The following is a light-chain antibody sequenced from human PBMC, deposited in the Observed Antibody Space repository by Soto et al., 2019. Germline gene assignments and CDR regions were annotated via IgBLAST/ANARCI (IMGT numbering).Light chain of an antibody. Sequence: EIVMTQSPSTLSVSPGGRATLSFRASQSISYTLAWYQQKPGQAPRLLIYGASSRATGIPDRFSGSGSGTDFTLTISRLEPEDFAVYYCQQYSGSPRTFGQGTNVDIK. V-gene: IGKV3-20*01. CDR2: GAS. J-gene: IGKJ3*01. CDR3: QQYSGSPRT. CDR1: QSISYT.